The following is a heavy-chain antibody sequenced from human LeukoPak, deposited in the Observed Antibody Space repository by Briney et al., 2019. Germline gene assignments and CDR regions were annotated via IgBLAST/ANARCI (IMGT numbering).Heavy chain of an antibody. V-gene: IGHV3-7*01. CDR3: ARGRGSWYGVYFDY. D-gene: IGHD6-13*01. CDR2: IKRDGSEK. J-gene: IGHJ4*02. Sequence: GGSLRLSCAASGFTFTDYWMSWVRQAPGKGLEWVANIKRDGSEKYYVDSVKGRFTISRDNAKNSLYLQMNSLRTEDAAVYYCARGRGSWYGVYFDYWGQGTLVTVSS. CDR1: GFTFTDYW.